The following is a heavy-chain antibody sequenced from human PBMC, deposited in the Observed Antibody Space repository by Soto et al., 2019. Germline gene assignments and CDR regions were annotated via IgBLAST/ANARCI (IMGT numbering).Heavy chain of an antibody. CDR2: INAGNGNT. D-gene: IGHD6-13*01. J-gene: IGHJ6*02. CDR1: GYTFTRYA. Sequence: GASVKVSCKASGYTFTRYAMHWVRQAPGQRLEWMGWINAGNGNTKYSQKFQGRVTITRDTSASTAYMELSSLRSEDTAVYYCARDPLYSGSWYKGYSYYGMDVWGQGTTVTVSS. CDR3: ARDPLYSGSWYKGYSYYGMDV. V-gene: IGHV1-3*01.